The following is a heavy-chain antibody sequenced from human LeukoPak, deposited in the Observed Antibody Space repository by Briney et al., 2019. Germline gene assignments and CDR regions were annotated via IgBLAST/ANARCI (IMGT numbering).Heavy chain of an antibody. CDR1: GFTFSDHY. CDR3: CHYSTGFFGY. J-gene: IGHJ4*02. Sequence: EGSLRLSCAASGFTFSDHYMDWVRQAPGEGLEWVGRSRNKANSYTTEYAASVKGRFTISRDVSKDSLYLQMNSLNTEDTAVYYCCHYSTGFFGYWGQGTLVTVSA. D-gene: IGHD6-19*01. V-gene: IGHV3-72*01. CDR2: SRNKANSYTT.